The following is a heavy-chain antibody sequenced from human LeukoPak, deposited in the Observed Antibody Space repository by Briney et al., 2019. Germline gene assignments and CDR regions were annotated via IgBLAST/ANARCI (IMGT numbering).Heavy chain of an antibody. J-gene: IGHJ4*02. CDR2: ISPYNGNT. CDR1: GYTFTSYG. V-gene: IGHV1-18*04. Sequence: ASVKASCKASGYTFTSYGITWVRRAPGQGPEWMGWISPYNGNTNYVQKLQGRVTMTTDTSTSTAYMELRSLRSDDTAVYYCARDGAVAGRIDYWGQGTLVAVSS. D-gene: IGHD6-19*01. CDR3: ARDGAVAGRIDY.